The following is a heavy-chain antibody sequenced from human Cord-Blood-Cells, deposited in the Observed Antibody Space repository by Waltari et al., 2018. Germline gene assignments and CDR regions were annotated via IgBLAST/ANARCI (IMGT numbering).Heavy chain of an antibody. Sequence: QVQLQQWGAGLLKPSETLSLTCAVYGGSFSGYYWSWIRPPPGKGLEWIGEINHSGSTNYNPSLKSRVTISVDTSKNQFSLKLSSVTAADTAVYYCARGKKGSSSSGAFDIWGQGTMVTVSS. V-gene: IGHV4-34*01. CDR3: ARGKKGSSSSGAFDI. CDR2: INHSGST. J-gene: IGHJ3*02. D-gene: IGHD6-6*01. CDR1: GGSFSGYY.